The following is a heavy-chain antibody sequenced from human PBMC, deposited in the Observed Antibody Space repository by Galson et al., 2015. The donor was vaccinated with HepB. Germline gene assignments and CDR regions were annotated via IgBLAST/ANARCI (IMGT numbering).Heavy chain of an antibody. CDR3: AAGNGGIDT. D-gene: IGHD3-16*01. CDR1: GFSIDSLF. V-gene: IGHV3-53*01. CDR2: IEIGGIK. Sequence: SLRLSCAVSGFSIDSLFTTWIRQAPGKGLEFVSIIEIGGIKHYADSVKGRFAISGDSSKNTVYLQMNSLTVEDTALYYCAAGNGGIDTWGQGTLVTVSS. J-gene: IGHJ5*02.